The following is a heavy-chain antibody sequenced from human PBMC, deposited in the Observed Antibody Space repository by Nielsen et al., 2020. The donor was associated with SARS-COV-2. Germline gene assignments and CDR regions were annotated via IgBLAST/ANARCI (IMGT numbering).Heavy chain of an antibody. V-gene: IGHV5-51*01. D-gene: IGHD1-7*01. J-gene: IGHJ4*02. CDR2: IFPGDSAT. CDR3: ARGVELDYFDY. Sequence: GGSLRLSCKGSGYNFTSYWIGWVRQMPGKGLEWMGIIFPGDSATRYSPSFQGQVTISADKSITTAYLQWSSLKASDTAMYYCARGVELDYFDYWGQGTLVTVSS. CDR1: GYNFTSYW.